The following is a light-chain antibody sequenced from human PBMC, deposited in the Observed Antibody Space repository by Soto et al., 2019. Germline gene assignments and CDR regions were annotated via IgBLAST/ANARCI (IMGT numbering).Light chain of an antibody. CDR3: QQYGSSPPWT. CDR2: DAS. J-gene: IGKJ1*01. Sequence: EIVLTQSPATLSLSPGDRATLSCRASQSLSTYLAWYQQKPGQAPRLLIYDASSRATGIPDRFSGSGSGSDFTLTISRLEPEDFAVYYCQQYGSSPPWTFGQGTKVDIK. V-gene: IGKV3-20*01. CDR1: QSLSTY.